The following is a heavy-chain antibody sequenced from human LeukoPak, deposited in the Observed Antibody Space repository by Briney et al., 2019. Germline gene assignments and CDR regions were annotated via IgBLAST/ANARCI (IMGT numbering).Heavy chain of an antibody. CDR2: IYYSGST. D-gene: IGHD3-3*01. CDR3: ARGVRGIPRFLEWRRSSPILLLRARKASANMDV. V-gene: IGHV4-39*07. J-gene: IGHJ6*03. Sequence: SETLSLTCTVSGGSISSSSYYWGWIRQPPGKGLEWIGSIYYSGSTYYNPSLKSRVTISVDTSKNQFSLKLSSVTAADTAVYYCARGVRGIPRFLEWRRSSPILLLRARKASANMDVWGKGTTVTVSS. CDR1: GGSISSSSYY.